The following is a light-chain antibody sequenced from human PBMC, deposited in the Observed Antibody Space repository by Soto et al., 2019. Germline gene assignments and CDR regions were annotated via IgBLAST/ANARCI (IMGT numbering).Light chain of an antibody. Sequence: EIVLTQSPGTLSLSPGERATLSCRASQSVSSSYLAWYQQKPGQAPRLLIYGASSRATGIPDRFSGSGSGTDFTLTISSLQPEDFATYYCLQDYNYPRGPFGGGTKVEIK. CDR2: GAS. CDR1: QSVSSSY. J-gene: IGKJ4*01. V-gene: IGKV3-20*01. CDR3: LQDYNYPRGP.